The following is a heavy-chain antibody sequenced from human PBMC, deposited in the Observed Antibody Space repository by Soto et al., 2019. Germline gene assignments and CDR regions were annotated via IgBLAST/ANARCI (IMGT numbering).Heavy chain of an antibody. CDR2: INKDGNNK. D-gene: IGHD1-26*01. V-gene: IGHV3-7*01. CDR3: ARDYRAD. J-gene: IGHJ4*02. CDR1: GLTFSSFW. Sequence: EVQLVESGGGLVQPGGSLRLSCAASGLTFSSFWMSWVRQAPGKGPEWVASINKDGNNKQYVDSVKGRFTISRDNAENSLYLQMNSLRAEDTAVYYCARDYRADWGPGTLVTVSS.